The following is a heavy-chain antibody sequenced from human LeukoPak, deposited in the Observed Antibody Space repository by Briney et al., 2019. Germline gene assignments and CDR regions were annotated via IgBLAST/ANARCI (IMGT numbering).Heavy chain of an antibody. D-gene: IGHD3-10*01. CDR1: GGSISSYY. J-gene: IGHJ4*02. CDR3: ATSRGVLTPFDY. CDR2: FYYSGST. V-gene: IGHV4-59*01. Sequence: PSETMSLTCTVSGGSISSYYWSWIRQPPGKGLEWIGYFYYSGSTNYNPSLKRRVTISGDTSKNQFSLKLNSVTAADTAVYYCATSRGVLTPFDYWGQGTLVTVSS.